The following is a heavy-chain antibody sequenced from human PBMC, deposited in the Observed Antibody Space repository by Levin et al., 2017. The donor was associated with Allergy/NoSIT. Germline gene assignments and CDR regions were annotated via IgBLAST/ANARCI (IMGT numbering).Heavy chain of an antibody. CDR3: ARGPSGSYIRQFDN. Sequence: SQTLSLPCTVSGGSISTYYWSWLRQPPGKGLEWIGYIYYTGSTNQNPSLKSRVTISVDTSKNQFSLKLSSVTAADTAVYYCARGPSGSYIRQFDNWGQGTLVTVSS. CDR2: IYYTGST. D-gene: IGHD3-10*01. V-gene: IGHV4-59*01. CDR1: GGSISTYY. J-gene: IGHJ4*02.